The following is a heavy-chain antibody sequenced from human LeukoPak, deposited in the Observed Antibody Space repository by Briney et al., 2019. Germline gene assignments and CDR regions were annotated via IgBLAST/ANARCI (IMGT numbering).Heavy chain of an antibody. V-gene: IGHV3-23*01. J-gene: IGHJ4*02. Sequence: GGSLRLSCAASGFTFSSYGMSWARQAPGKGLEWVSGISGSGGRTDYADSVKGRFTVSRDNSKNTLYLQINSLRDEDTAVYYCAKDDAWLQYNDWGQGTLVTVSS. D-gene: IGHD5-24*01. CDR1: GFTFSSYG. CDR3: AKDDAWLQYND. CDR2: ISGSGGRT.